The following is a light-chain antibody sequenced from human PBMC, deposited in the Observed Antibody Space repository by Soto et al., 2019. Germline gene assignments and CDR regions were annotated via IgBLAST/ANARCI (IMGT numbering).Light chain of an antibody. CDR1: QNLLFSNGYNY. CDR3: MQVLHTPLT. V-gene: IGKV2-28*01. J-gene: IGKJ4*01. Sequence: DIVMTQSPLSLPVIPGEPASISCRSSQNLLFSNGYNYVDWYPQKPGQSPQLLIYLGSHRASGVPDRFSGSGSGTDFTLKISRVEAEDVGVYYCMQVLHTPLTFGGGTKVEIK. CDR2: LGS.